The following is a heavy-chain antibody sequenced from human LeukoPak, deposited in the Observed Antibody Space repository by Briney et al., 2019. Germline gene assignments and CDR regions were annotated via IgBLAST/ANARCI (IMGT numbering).Heavy chain of an antibody. CDR3: AKRGGTYYFDD. D-gene: IGHD1-7*01. CDR1: GFTFSSYA. CDR2: ISGSGGST. J-gene: IGHJ4*02. Sequence: GGSLRLSCAASGFTFSSYAMRWVRQAPGKGLEWVSGISGSGGSTYNADSVRGRFTISRDNSKNTLYLQMNSLRAEDTAVYYCAKRGGTYYFDDSGQGTLVTVSS. V-gene: IGHV3-23*01.